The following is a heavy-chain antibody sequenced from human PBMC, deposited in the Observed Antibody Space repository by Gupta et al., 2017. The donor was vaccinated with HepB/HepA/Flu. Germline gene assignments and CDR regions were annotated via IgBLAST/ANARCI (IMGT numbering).Heavy chain of an antibody. CDR1: NGSISSHY. V-gene: IGHV4-59*11. CDR3: ARWYYTSGCHDH. J-gene: IGHJ1*01. D-gene: IGHD2/OR15-2a*01. Sequence: QVQLRESGPGLVKPSETLSLTCTVSNGSISSHYWGWLRQPPGKGLEWIGFIQSSGTTNYNPSLKSRITISLDTSKNQFALRLTSVTAADTAVYYCARWYYTSGCHDHWGQGTLVTVSS. CDR2: IQSSGTT.